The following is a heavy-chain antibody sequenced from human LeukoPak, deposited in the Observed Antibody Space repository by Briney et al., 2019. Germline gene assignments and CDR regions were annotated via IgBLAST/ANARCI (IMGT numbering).Heavy chain of an antibody. Sequence: GGSLRLSCAAPGFSFSYYGMHWVRQAPGKGLERVAFIRYDGSSKYYGDSVRGRFTISRDNSKNTLYLQMNTLRAEDTAVYYCAKDSIEGSTLIYHYYYMDVWGKGTTVSVSS. V-gene: IGHV3-30*02. J-gene: IGHJ6*03. CDR1: GFSFSYYG. D-gene: IGHD3-3*02. CDR3: AKDSIEGSTLIYHYYYMDV. CDR2: IRYDGSSK.